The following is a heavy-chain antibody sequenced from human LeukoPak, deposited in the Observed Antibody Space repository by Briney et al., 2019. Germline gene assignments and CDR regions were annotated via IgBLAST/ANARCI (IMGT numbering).Heavy chain of an antibody. Sequence: GGSLRLSCAASGFTFSSYAMHWVRQAPGKGLEWVAVISYDVSNKYYADSVKGRFTISRDNSKTTLYLQMNSLRAEDTAVYYCARAAWDYYDSSGYYYDYWGQGTLVTVSS. CDR1: GFTFSSYA. J-gene: IGHJ4*02. CDR3: ARAAWDYYDSSGYYYDY. V-gene: IGHV3-30-3*01. CDR2: ISYDVSNK. D-gene: IGHD3-22*01.